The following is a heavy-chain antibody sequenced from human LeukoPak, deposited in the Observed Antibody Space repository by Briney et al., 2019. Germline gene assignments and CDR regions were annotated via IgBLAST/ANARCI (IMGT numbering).Heavy chain of an antibody. CDR1: GFTSSSYA. V-gene: IGHV3-30*01. CDR2: ISYDGSNK. J-gene: IGHJ4*02. D-gene: IGHD6-6*01. CDR3: ARVSARRGSDYFDY. Sequence: GGSLRLSCAASGFTSSSYAMHWVRQAPGKGLEWVAVISYDGSNKYYADSVKGRFTISRDNSKNTLYLQMNSLRAEDTAVYYCARVSARRGSDYFDYWGQGTLVTVSS.